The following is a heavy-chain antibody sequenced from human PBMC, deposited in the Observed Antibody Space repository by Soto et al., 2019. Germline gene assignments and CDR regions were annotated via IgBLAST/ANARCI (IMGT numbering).Heavy chain of an antibody. Sequence: SETLSLTCTVSGGSMNDYYWSWIRQPSGKGLEWIGRIFTSGNTNYNPSLRSRLTMSVDTSTNQVSLRLTSVTAADTAVYYCASGRLVSRYYGLDVWGQGTTVTVSS. V-gene: IGHV4-4*07. CDR2: IFTSGNT. CDR1: GGSMNDYY. CDR3: ASGRLVSRYYGLDV. D-gene: IGHD6-6*01. J-gene: IGHJ6*02.